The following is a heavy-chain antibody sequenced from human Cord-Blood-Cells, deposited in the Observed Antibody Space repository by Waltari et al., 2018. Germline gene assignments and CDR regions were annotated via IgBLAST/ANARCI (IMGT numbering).Heavy chain of an antibody. CDR2: IIPILGTA. J-gene: IGHJ3*02. D-gene: IGHD6-6*01. CDR3: AREGYSSSSGAFDI. Sequence: QVQLVQSGAEGKKPGSSVKVSCKASGDTFSSYAISWVRQDPGKGLEGMVSIIPILGTADYAQKFQGRVTITADESTSTAYMELSSLRSEDTAVYYCAREGYSSSSGAFDIWGQGTMVTVSS. V-gene: IGHV1-69*18. CDR1: GDTFSSYA.